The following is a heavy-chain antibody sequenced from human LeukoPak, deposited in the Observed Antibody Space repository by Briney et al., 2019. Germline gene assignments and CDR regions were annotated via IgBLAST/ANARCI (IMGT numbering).Heavy chain of an antibody. CDR2: INPSGGSR. D-gene: IGHD2-21*02. V-gene: IGHV1-46*01. Sequence: ASVKASCKASGYTFTRYYMHWVRQAPGQGLEWMGIINPSGGSRTYAEQFQGRVTMTRDTSTSTGYMELSSLRSEDTAVYYCARGSVMTSDDYYDMDVWGQGTTVTVSS. CDR1: GYTFTRYY. J-gene: IGHJ6*02. CDR3: ARGSVMTSDDYYDMDV.